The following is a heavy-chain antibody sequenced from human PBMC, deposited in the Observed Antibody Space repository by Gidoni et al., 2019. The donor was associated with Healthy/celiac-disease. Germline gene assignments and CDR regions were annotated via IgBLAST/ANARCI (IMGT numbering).Heavy chain of an antibody. D-gene: IGHD3-16*02. CDR1: GFTFTSSA. J-gene: IGHJ4*02. Sequence: QMQLVQSGPEVKKPGTSVKVSCKASGFTFTSSAVQWVRQARGQRLEWIGWIVVGSGNTNYAQKFQERVTITRDMSTSTAYMELSSLRSEDTAVYYCAADPYMITFGGVIPSYWGQGTLVTVSS. V-gene: IGHV1-58*01. CDR3: AADPYMITFGGVIPSY. CDR2: IVVGSGNT.